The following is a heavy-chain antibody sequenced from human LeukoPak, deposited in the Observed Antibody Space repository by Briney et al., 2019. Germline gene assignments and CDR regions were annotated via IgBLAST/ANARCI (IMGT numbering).Heavy chain of an antibody. V-gene: IGHV1-18*01. CDR1: GYTFTLYG. Sequence: ASVKVSCKASGYTFTLYGISWVRQAPGQGLEWMGWISGYNGNTYYAQKLQGRVAMTTDTSTNTAYMELRSLTSDDTAVYYCAREGQLVPFHDAFDFWGQGTVITVSS. J-gene: IGHJ3*01. CDR3: AREGQLVPFHDAFDF. CDR2: ISGYNGNT. D-gene: IGHD6-13*01.